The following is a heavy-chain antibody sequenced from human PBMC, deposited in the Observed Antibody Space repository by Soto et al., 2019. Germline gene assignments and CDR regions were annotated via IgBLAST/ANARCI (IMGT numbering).Heavy chain of an antibody. CDR2: ISGSGGST. D-gene: IGHD6-19*01. J-gene: IGHJ4*02. CDR1: GFTFSSYA. V-gene: IGHV3-23*01. CDR3: ASRSSGWYLDY. Sequence: EVQLLESGGGLVQPGGSLRLSCAASGFTFSSYAMNWVRQAPGKGLEWISVISGSGGSTYYADSVKGRFTISRDNSKNTLYLQMYSLRGEDTAVYYCASRSSGWYLDYWGQGTLVTVSS.